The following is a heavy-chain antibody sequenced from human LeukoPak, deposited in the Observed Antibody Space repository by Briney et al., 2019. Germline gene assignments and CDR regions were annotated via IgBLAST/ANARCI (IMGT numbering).Heavy chain of an antibody. D-gene: IGHD5-24*01. J-gene: IGHJ4*02. Sequence: GGSLRLSCAASGFTFSEYWLSWVRQAPGKGLEWVANIKIDGTKKYYVDSVKGRFTISRDNAKNSLYLQMNSLRVEDTAVYYCARDGIDGFIDFWGKGTLVTVSS. CDR3: ARDGIDGFIDF. CDR1: GFTFSEYW. CDR2: IKIDGTKK. V-gene: IGHV3-7*01.